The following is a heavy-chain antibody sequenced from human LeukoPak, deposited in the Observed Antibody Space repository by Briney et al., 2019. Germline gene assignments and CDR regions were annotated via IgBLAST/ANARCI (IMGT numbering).Heavy chain of an antibody. J-gene: IGHJ4*02. V-gene: IGHV4-34*01. Sequence: SETLSLTCAVYGGSFSGYYWSWIRQPPGKGLEWIGEINHSGSTNYNPSLKSRVTISVDTSKNQFSLKLSSVTAADTAVYYCASLQFDYWGQGTLVTVSS. CDR1: GGSFSGYY. CDR3: ASLQFDY. CDR2: INHSGST.